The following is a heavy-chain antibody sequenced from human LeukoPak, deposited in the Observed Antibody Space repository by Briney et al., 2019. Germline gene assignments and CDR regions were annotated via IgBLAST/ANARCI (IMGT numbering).Heavy chain of an antibody. V-gene: IGHV3-30*18. CDR2: MSNSGENT. CDR3: AKGGASVTRYVDY. CDR1: GFTFSSYS. D-gene: IGHD4-17*01. Sequence: GGSLRLSCAASGFTFSSYSMQWVCQTPGKGLEWVGIMSNSGENTFYGEAVKGRFTISRDNSQNTLYLQMNSLRPEDTAVYYCAKGGASVTRYVDYWGQGTLVTVSS. J-gene: IGHJ4*02.